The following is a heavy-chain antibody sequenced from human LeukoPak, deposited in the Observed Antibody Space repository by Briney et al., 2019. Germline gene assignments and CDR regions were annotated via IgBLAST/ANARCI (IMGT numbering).Heavy chain of an antibody. Sequence: ASVKVSCEASRGTLSPYGIGWVGQAPGQGLEWMGGSIPKFGSTNYAQKFQDRLTLTTDESTSTAYMELSNLRSEDTAVYFCARDNFAPSGVKYFHLWGPGTLVTVSS. CDR3: ARDNFAPSGVKYFHL. J-gene: IGHJ1*01. CDR2: SIPKFGST. D-gene: IGHD3-16*02. CDR1: RGTLSPYG. V-gene: IGHV1-69*05.